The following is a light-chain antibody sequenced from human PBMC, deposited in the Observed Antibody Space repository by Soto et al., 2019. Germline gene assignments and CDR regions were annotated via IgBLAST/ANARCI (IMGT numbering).Light chain of an antibody. CDR3: QQYGISRR. CDR1: QSVSNNY. J-gene: IGKJ1*01. Sequence: EIVLTQSPGTLSLSPGERATPSCRASQSVSNNYLAWYQQKPGQAPRLLIYGASNRATGIPDRFSGSGSGTDFTLTISRLEPEYFAVYYCQQYGISRRLGQGTKVDTK. V-gene: IGKV3-20*01. CDR2: GAS.